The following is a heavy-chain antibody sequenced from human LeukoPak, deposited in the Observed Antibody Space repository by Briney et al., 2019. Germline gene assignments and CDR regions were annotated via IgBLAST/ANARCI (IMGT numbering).Heavy chain of an antibody. J-gene: IGHJ4*02. CDR3: ASGDTAMATPFDY. V-gene: IGHV5-51*01. CDR1: GYSFTSYW. CDR2: IYPGDSDT. Sequence: GESLKIYCKGSGYSFTSYWIGWVRQMPGKGLEWMGIIYPGDSDTRYSPSFQGQVTISADKSISTAYLQWSSLKASDTAMYYCASGDTAMATPFDYWGQGTLVTVSS. D-gene: IGHD5-18*01.